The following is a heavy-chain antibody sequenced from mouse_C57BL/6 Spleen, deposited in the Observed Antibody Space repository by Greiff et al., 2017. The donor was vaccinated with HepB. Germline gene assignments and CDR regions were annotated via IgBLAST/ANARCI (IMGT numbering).Heavy chain of an antibody. CDR1: GYTFTSYW. CDR2: IDPSDSYT. CDR3: ARYSVGY. Sequence: QVQLQQPGAELVKPGASVKLSCKASGYTFTSYWMQWVKQRPGQGLEWIGEIDPSDSYTNYNQKFKGKATLTVDTSSSTAYMQLSSLTSEDSAVYYCARYSVGYWGQGTTLTVSS. V-gene: IGHV1-50*01. J-gene: IGHJ2*01.